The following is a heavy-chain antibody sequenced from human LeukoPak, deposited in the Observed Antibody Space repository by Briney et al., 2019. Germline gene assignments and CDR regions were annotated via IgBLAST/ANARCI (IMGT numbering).Heavy chain of an antibody. V-gene: IGHV1-69*05. CDR2: IIPIFGTA. CDR3: ARSMVASYYFDY. Sequence: SVKVSCKASGGTFSSYAISWVRQAPGQGLEWMGRIIPIFGTANYAQKFQGRVTITTDESTSTASMELSSLRSEDTAVYYCARSMVASYYFDYWGRGTLVTVSS. D-gene: IGHD4/OR15-4a*01. J-gene: IGHJ4*02. CDR1: GGTFSSYA.